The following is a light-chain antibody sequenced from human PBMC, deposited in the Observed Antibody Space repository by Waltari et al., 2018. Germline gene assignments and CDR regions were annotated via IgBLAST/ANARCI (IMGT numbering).Light chain of an antibody. CDR3: AVWDDSLSGFVL. V-gene: IGLV1-47*01. CDR2: KNN. Sequence: QSVLTHPPSTSGTPGQRVTISGSGSISNIGSNSVYWYQHLQGTAPKLLIYKNNQRPSGVPDRFSGSRSGTSASLAISGLRSEDEADYFCAVWDDSLSGFVLFGGGTKLTV. J-gene: IGLJ2*01. CDR1: ISNIGSNS.